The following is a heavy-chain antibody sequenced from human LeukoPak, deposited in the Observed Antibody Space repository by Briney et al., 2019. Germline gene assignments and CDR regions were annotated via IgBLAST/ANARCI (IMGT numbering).Heavy chain of an antibody. CDR3: ARGLYDSSDYYYFDY. J-gene: IGHJ4*02. CDR2: IYYSGST. V-gene: IGHV4-30-4*07. Sequence: SETLSLTCAVSGGSISSGDYSWSWIRQPPGKGLEWIGYIYYSGSTHHNPSLKSRVTMSVDASKNHLSLKLSSVTAADTAVYYCARGLYDSSDYYYFDYWGQGTLVTVSS. CDR1: GGSISSGDYS. D-gene: IGHD3-22*01.